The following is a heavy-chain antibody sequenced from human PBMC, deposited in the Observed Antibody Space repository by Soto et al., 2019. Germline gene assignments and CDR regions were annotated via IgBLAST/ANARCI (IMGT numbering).Heavy chain of an antibody. V-gene: IGHV3-30*18. Sequence: GGSLRLSCAASGFTFNTYGIHWVRQPPGKGLEWVAFISYSGTTKYYTDSVKGRFTISRDNSKNTLYLQMNSLRAEDTAVYYCAKGSLREVRGGWYFFDYWGQGTLVTVSS. D-gene: IGHD6-19*01. CDR2: ISYSGTTK. CDR3: AKGSLREVRGGWYFFDY. J-gene: IGHJ4*02. CDR1: GFTFNTYG.